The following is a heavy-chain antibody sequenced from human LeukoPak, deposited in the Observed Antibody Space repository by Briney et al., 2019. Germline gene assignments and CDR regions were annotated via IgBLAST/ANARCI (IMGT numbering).Heavy chain of an antibody. J-gene: IGHJ4*02. CDR3: ARDTGRSGIRGSFDY. Sequence: GGSLRLSCAASGFTFSTYSMNWVREAPGKGLEWVSSISSGSSYIYYADSVKGRFTISRDNSKNTLYLQMNSLRAEDTAVYYCARDTGRSGIRGSFDYWGQGTLVTVSS. D-gene: IGHD1-14*01. V-gene: IGHV3-21*01. CDR1: GFTFSTYS. CDR2: ISSGSSYI.